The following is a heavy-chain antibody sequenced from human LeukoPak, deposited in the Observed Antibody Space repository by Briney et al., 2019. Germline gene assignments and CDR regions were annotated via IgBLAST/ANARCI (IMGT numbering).Heavy chain of an antibody. V-gene: IGHV1-2*02. Sequence: GASVKVSCKASGYTFTGYYMHWVRQAPGQGLEWMGWINANSGGTNYVQKFQGRVTMTRDTSISTAYMELSRLRSDDTAVYYCARSSRYDIWTGYPYWGQGTLVTVSS. J-gene: IGHJ4*02. CDR2: INANSGGT. CDR3: ARSSRYDIWTGYPY. D-gene: IGHD3-9*01. CDR1: GYTFTGYY.